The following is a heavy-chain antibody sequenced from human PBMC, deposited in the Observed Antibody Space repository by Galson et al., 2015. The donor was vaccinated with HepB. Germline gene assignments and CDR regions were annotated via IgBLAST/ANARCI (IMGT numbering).Heavy chain of an antibody. CDR2: INTDSRYI. Sequence: SLRLSCAASGFTFSSYSMCWVRQAPGKGLEWVSSINTDSRYIYYADSVKGRFTISRDNARNSLHMQMNSLRAEDTAVYYCARVGGQYDSSPRDNWGQGTLVTVSS. V-gene: IGHV3-21*01. J-gene: IGHJ4*03. CDR1: GFTFSSYS. CDR3: ARVGGQYDSSPRDN. D-gene: IGHD3-22*01.